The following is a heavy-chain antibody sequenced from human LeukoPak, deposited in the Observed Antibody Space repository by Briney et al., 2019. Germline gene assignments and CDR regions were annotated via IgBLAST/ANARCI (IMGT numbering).Heavy chain of an antibody. J-gene: IGHJ3*02. CDR3: AREGHYYASGSGAFDI. CDR2: IYYTGTT. CDR1: RGSISTYY. V-gene: IGHV4-59*01. D-gene: IGHD3-10*01. Sequence: SETLSLTCTVSRGSISTYYWNWIRQPPGKGLEWIGYIYYTGTTDYNPSLKSRITMSVDASKNQFSLKLTSVTTADTAVYYCAREGHYYASGSGAFDIWGQGTAITVSS.